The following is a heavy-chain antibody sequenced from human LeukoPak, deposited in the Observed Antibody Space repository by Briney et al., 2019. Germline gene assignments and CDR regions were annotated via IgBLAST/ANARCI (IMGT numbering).Heavy chain of an antibody. CDR3: ARRVMMATKRYFDL. D-gene: IGHD5-24*01. Sequence: SETLSLTCTVSGGSISSSSYYWGWIRQPPGKGLEWIGSIYYSGSTYYNPSLKSRVTISVDTSKNQFSLKLSSVTAADTAVYYCARRVMMATKRYFDLWGRGTLVTVSS. J-gene: IGHJ2*01. CDR1: GGSISSSSYY. V-gene: IGHV4-39*01. CDR2: IYYSGST.